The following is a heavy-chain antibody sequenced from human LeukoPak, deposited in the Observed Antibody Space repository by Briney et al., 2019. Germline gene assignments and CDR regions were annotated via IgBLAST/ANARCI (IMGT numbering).Heavy chain of an antibody. D-gene: IGHD6-6*01. V-gene: IGHV4-59*01. Sequence: SETLSLTCTVSGGSISYFYWNWIRQSPGKGLEWIGNVFHSGTTNYNPSLKSRVTISVNMSNNQFSLRLTSVTAADTAVYYCAREDRVAARGFDFWGQGTLVTVSS. J-gene: IGHJ4*02. CDR3: AREDRVAARGFDF. CDR2: VFHSGTT. CDR1: GGSISYFY.